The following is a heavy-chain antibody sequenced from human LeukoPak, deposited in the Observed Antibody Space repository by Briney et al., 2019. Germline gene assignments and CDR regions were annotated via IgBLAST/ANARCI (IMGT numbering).Heavy chain of an antibody. CDR2: IYYSGST. D-gene: IGHD1-26*01. CDR1: SGFISSYY. CDR3: ARGLWELQKPNYFDY. Sequence: PSETLSLTCTVSSGFISSYYWSWIRQPPGKGLEWIGYIYYSGSTNYNPSLKSRVTISVDTSKNQFSLKLSSVTAADTAVYYCARGLWELQKPNYFDYWGQGTLVTVFS. J-gene: IGHJ4*02. V-gene: IGHV4-59*12.